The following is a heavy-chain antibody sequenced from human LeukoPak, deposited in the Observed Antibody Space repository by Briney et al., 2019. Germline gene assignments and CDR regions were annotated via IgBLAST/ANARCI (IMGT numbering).Heavy chain of an antibody. D-gene: IGHD3-22*01. CDR1: GYIFTSYY. Sequence: ASVKVSCKASGYIFTSYYMHWVRQAPGQGLEWMGIINPSGGSTSYAQKFQGRVTMTRDTSTSTVYMELRSLRSEDTAVYYCARDDSSGTSPHAFDIWGQGTMVTVSS. CDR2: INPSGGST. J-gene: IGHJ3*02. CDR3: ARDDSSGTSPHAFDI. V-gene: IGHV1-46*01.